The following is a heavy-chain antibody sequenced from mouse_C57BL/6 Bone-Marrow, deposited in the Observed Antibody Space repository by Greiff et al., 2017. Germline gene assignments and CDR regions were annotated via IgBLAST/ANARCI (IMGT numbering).Heavy chain of an antibody. CDR3: AGCSPYAMDY. Sequence: VQLQQPGAELVKPGASVKLSCKASGYTFTSYWLHWVKQRPGQGLEWIGMIHPNSGSTNYNEKFKSKATLTVDKSSSTAYMQLSSLTSEDSAVYYCAGCSPYAMDYWGQGTSVTVSS. CDR1: GYTFTSYW. J-gene: IGHJ4*01. D-gene: IGHD3-3*01. V-gene: IGHV1-64*01. CDR2: IHPNSGST.